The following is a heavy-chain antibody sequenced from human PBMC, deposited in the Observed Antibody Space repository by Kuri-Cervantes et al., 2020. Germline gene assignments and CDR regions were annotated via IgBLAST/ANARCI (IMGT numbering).Heavy chain of an antibody. CDR2: IYPGDSDT. CDR1: GYSFTSYW. Sequence: KVSCKGSGYSFTSYWIGWVRQMPGKGLEWVGIIYPGDSDTRYSPSFQGQVTISADKSISTAYLQWSSLKASDTAMYHCARPMVRGVSDAFDIWGQGTMVTVSS. CDR3: ARPMVRGVSDAFDI. V-gene: IGHV5-51*01. J-gene: IGHJ3*02. D-gene: IGHD3-10*01.